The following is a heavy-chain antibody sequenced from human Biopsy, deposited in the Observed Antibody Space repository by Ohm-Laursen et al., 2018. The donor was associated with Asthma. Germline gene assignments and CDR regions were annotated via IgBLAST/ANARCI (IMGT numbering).Heavy chain of an antibody. CDR2: ISVYKGNT. D-gene: IGHD3-10*01. CDR3: ARAVDYSHYYGIDV. V-gene: IGHV1-18*01. CDR1: GYTLNSAG. Sequence: ASVKVSCKSSGYTLNSAGITWVRQAPGQGLEWMGWISVYKGNTKVAQKLQDRVTMITDTSTSTAYMELRSLRSDDTAVYFCARAVDYSHYYGIDVWGQGTTVTVS. J-gene: IGHJ6*02.